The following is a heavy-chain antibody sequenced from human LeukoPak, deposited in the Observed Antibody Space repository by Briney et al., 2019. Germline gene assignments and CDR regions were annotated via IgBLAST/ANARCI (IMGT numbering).Heavy chain of an antibody. J-gene: IGHJ4*02. D-gene: IGHD1-26*01. V-gene: IGHV3-21*01. Sequence: GSLRLSCAVFGFTFSSYSMNWVRQAPGKGLEWVSSISSSSSYIYYADSVKGRFTISRDNAKNSLYLQMNSLRAEDTAVYYCARDGDLVGATYFDYWGQGTLVTVSS. CDR3: ARDGDLVGATYFDY. CDR1: GFTFSSYS. CDR2: ISSSSSYI.